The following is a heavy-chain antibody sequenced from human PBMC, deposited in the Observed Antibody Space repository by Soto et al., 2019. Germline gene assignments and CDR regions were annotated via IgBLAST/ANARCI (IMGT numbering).Heavy chain of an antibody. V-gene: IGHV4-59*01. D-gene: IGHD3-9*01. CDR2: MHHTQGT. Sequence: LTCSVSGASISSYYWTWIRQPPGGGLEWIGYMHHTQGTNDNPSLRGRVHMSIDTSMNQFSLRLTSVTAADTAVYYCARVPFVGYFDWLDPWGQGTLVTVSS. CDR1: GASISSYY. J-gene: IGHJ5*01. CDR3: ARVPFVGYFDWLDP.